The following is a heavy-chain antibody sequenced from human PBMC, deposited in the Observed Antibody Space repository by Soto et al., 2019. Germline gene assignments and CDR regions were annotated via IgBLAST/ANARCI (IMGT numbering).Heavy chain of an antibody. CDR1: GGSFSGYY. Sequence: PSETLSLTCAVYGGSFSGYYWSWIRQPPGKGLEWIGEINHSGSTNYNPSLKSRVTISVDTSKNQFSLKLSPVTAADTAVYYCARGPRLCFDYWGQGTLVTVSS. CDR2: INHSGST. J-gene: IGHJ4*02. CDR3: ARGPRLCFDY. V-gene: IGHV4-34*01. D-gene: IGHD3-16*01.